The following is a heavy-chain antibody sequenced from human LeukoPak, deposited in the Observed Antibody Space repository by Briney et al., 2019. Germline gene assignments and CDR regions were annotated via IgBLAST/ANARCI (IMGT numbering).Heavy chain of an antibody. D-gene: IGHD3-22*01. J-gene: IGHJ4*02. Sequence: GGSLRLSCAASGFTFSDYYMSWIRQAPGKGLEWGSYITSTGATRYYTDSVKGRFIISRDNAKNSLYLQMNSLRAEDTAVYYCARVLSSGYSPFDYWGQGILVTVSS. V-gene: IGHV3-11*01. CDR2: ITSTGATR. CDR3: ARVLSSGYSPFDY. CDR1: GFTFSDYY.